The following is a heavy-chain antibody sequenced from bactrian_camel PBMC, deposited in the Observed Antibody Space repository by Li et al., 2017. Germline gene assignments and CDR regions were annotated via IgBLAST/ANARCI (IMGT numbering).Heavy chain of an antibody. V-gene: IGHV3S6*01. Sequence: HVQLVESGGGLVQPGGSLRLSCAASGLTFSASWMNWVRQVPGKGREWVSSINDGGATYYADSVKGRFTISRDNAKNTVYLQMNSLKPEETAVYYCVNTNFEYWGQGTQVTVS. D-gene: IGHD2*01. CDR2: INDGGAT. CDR3: VNTNFEY. J-gene: IGHJ4*01. CDR1: GLTFSASW.